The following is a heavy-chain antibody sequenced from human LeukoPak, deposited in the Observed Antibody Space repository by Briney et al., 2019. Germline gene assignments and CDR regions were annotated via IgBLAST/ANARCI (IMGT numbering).Heavy chain of an antibody. CDR3: ARDGTGYSSGWYYWYFDL. J-gene: IGHJ2*01. V-gene: IGHV1-2*02. CDR1: GYTFTGYY. CDR2: INPNSGGT. Sequence: ASVKVSCKASGYTFTGYYMHWVRQAPGQGFEWMGWINPNSGGTNYAQKFQGRVAMTRDTSISTAYMELRRLRSDDTAVYYCARDGTGYSSGWYYWYFDLWGRGTLVTVSS. D-gene: IGHD6-19*01.